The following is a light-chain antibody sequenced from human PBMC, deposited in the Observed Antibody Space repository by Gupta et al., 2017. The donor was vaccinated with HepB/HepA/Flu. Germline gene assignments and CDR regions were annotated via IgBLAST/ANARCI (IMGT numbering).Light chain of an antibody. CDR3: REVVPDAIT. CDR1: QNLLQGNGNDY. CDR2: LGS. Sequence: EIVMTQPPLSLAVTPGEPASITCRSSQNLLQGNGNDYLDWYLQRPGQSPQLLIYLGSKRASGVPDTLSGSGAGTDFTLKISRMVPEDVGLSYSREVVPDAITFRGGT. J-gene: IGKJ4*01. V-gene: IGKV2-28*01.